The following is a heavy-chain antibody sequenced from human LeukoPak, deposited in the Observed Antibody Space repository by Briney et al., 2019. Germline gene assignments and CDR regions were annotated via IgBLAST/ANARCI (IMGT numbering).Heavy chain of an antibody. D-gene: IGHD5-18*01. J-gene: IGHJ4*02. Sequence: ASVKVSCKASGYTFTSYDINWVRQATGQGLQWMGWMNPNSGNTGYAQKFQGRVTMTRNTSISTAYMELSSLRSEDTAVYYCARTRGYSYGYSDYWGQGTLVTVSS. CDR3: ARTRGYSYGYSDY. CDR2: MNPNSGNT. CDR1: GYTFTSYD. V-gene: IGHV1-8*01.